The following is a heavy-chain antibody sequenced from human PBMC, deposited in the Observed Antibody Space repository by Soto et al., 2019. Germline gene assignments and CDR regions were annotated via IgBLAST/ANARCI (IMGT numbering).Heavy chain of an antibody. V-gene: IGHV1-58*01. CDR2: IVVGSDNT. CDR1: GFTFTNSA. CDR3: AAGPYSSSWYQGDH. Sequence: ASVKGSCKTSGFTFTNSAVQWVRQARGQRLEWIGWIVVGSDNTNYAQKFQERVTITRDMSTTTAYMELSSLRSEDTAVYYCAAGPYSSSWYQGDHWGQGTLVTVSS. J-gene: IGHJ4*02. D-gene: IGHD6-13*01.